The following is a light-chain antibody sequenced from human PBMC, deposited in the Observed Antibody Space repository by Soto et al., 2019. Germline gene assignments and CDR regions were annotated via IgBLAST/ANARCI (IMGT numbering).Light chain of an antibody. CDR2: WAS. CDR1: QSALYSSINKNY. Sequence: DIVMTQSPDSLAVSLGERATINCKSSQSALYSSINKNYLAWYQQKPAQPPRLLIYWASGRESGVPDRFSGSGSGTDFTLTISSLQAEDVAVYYCQKYFSSPFTFGPGTKVDIK. V-gene: IGKV4-1*01. CDR3: QKYFSSPFT. J-gene: IGKJ3*01.